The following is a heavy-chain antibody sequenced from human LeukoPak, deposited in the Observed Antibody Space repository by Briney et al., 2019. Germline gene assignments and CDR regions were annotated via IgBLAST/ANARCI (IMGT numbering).Heavy chain of an antibody. CDR3: ARDKGRITMVRGVFDY. D-gene: IGHD3-10*01. V-gene: IGHV4-34*01. Sequence: PSETLSLTCAVYGGSFSGYYWSWIRQPPGKGLEWIGEINHSGSTNYNPSLKGRVTISVDTCKNQFSLKLSSVTAADTAVYYCARDKGRITMVRGVFDYWGQGTLVTVSS. CDR1: GGSFSGYY. J-gene: IGHJ4*02. CDR2: INHSGST.